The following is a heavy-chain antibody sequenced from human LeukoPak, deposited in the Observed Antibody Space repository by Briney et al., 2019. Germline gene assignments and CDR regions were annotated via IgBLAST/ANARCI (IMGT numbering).Heavy chain of an antibody. Sequence: GGSLRLSCAASGFTFSDHYMDWVRQAPGKGLEWVGRTRNKANSYRTEYAASVKGRFTISRDDSKNSLYLQMNSLKTEDTAVYYCASAVAYDSSGYYYFDYWGQGTLVTASS. J-gene: IGHJ4*02. CDR3: ASAVAYDSSGYYYFDY. D-gene: IGHD3-22*01. CDR2: TRNKANSYRT. V-gene: IGHV3-72*01. CDR1: GFTFSDHY.